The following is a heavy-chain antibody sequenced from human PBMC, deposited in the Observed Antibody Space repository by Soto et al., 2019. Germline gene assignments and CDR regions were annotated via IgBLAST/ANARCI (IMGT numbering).Heavy chain of an antibody. J-gene: IGHJ5*02. CDR1: GGSFSGYY. CDR2: INHSGST. Sequence: QVQLQQWGAGLLKPSETLSLTCAVYGGSFSGYYWSWIRQPPGKGLEWIWEINHSGSTNYNPSLKSRVTISVDTSKNQFSLKLSSVTAADTAVYYCARSLLGYNWFDPWGQGTLVTVSS. CDR3: ARSLLGYNWFDP. D-gene: IGHD7-27*01. V-gene: IGHV4-34*01.